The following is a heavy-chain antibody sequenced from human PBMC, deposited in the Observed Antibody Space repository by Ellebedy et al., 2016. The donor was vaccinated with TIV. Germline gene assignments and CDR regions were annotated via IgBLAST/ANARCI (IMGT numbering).Heavy chain of an antibody. Sequence: GESLKISCAASGFTFSLYSMNWVRQAPGKGLEWVSPIPSSDTYRYYADSVKGRFTISRDISKNTMYLQMNSLRAEDTALYFCARGRCSSANCHYFDYWGQGTLVTVSS. D-gene: IGHD2-2*01. V-gene: IGHV3-21*06. J-gene: IGHJ4*02. CDR3: ARGRCSSANCHYFDY. CDR1: GFTFSLYS. CDR2: IPSSDTYR.